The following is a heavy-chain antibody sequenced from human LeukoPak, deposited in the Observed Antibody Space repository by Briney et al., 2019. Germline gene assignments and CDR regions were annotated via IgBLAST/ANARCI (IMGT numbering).Heavy chain of an antibody. CDR3: ARGFVPPGQLDYHYMDV. V-gene: IGHV4-4*07. Sequence: SETLSLTCSVSGGSITRYYWTWIRQPAGKGLEWIGRIYNSENIKYSPSLKSRVIMSIDTSKNQFSLKLTSVTAADTAVYYCARGFVPPGQLDYHYMDVWGKGTTVTVSS. D-gene: IGHD1-1*01. CDR2: IYNSENI. J-gene: IGHJ6*03. CDR1: GGSITRYY.